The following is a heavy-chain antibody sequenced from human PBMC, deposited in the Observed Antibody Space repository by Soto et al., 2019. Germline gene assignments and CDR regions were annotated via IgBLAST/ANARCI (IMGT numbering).Heavy chain of an antibody. CDR1: GFTFSNYF. CDR3: AKDDTGSIDY. CDR2: IRWDSGET. Sequence: TGGSLRLSCAASGFTFSNYFMHWVRQAPGKGLEWISIIRWDSGETNYTDSVKGRFTISRDNSKNSLYLHMHSVRTEDTALYYCAKDDTGSIDYWGPGTLVTVSS. J-gene: IGHJ4*02. D-gene: IGHD2-2*02. V-gene: IGHV3-43*01.